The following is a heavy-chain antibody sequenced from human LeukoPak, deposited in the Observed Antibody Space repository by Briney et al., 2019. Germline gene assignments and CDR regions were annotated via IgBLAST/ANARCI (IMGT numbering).Heavy chain of an antibody. CDR1: GFTFSSYA. CDR2: LNTTGGST. D-gene: IGHD6-13*01. CDR3: AKRIAAAGPYFDY. Sequence: GGSLRLSCAASGFTFSSYAMSWVRQAPGKGLEWVSALNTTGGSTYYADSVKGRFTISRDNSKNTLYLQMNSLRAEDTALYYCAKRIAAAGPYFDYWGQGTLVTVSS. V-gene: IGHV3-23*01. J-gene: IGHJ4*02.